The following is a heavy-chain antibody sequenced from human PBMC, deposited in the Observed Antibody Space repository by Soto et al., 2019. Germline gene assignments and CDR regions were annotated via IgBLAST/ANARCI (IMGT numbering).Heavy chain of an antibody. Sequence: SLRLSCAASGFTFSSYGMHWVRQAPGKGLEWVAVISYDGSNKYYADSVKGRFTISRDNSKNTLYLQMNSLRAEDTAVYYCAKDLGDYFDYWGQGTLVTVSS. V-gene: IGHV3-30*18. J-gene: IGHJ4*02. D-gene: IGHD4-17*01. CDR1: GFTFSSYG. CDR3: AKDLGDYFDY. CDR2: ISYDGSNK.